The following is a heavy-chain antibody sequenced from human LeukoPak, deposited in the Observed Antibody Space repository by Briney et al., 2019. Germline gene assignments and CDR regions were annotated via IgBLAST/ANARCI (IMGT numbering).Heavy chain of an antibody. Sequence: GRSLRLSCAASGFTFSSYGMHWVRQAPGKGLEWVAVIWYDGSNKYYADSVKGRFTISRDNSKNTLYLQMSSLRSEDTAVYYCARVGTYCSSTSCSGPFDYWGQGTLVTVSS. D-gene: IGHD2-2*01. CDR2: IWYDGSNK. CDR1: GFTFSSYG. J-gene: IGHJ4*02. CDR3: ARVGTYCSSTSCSGPFDY. V-gene: IGHV3-33*01.